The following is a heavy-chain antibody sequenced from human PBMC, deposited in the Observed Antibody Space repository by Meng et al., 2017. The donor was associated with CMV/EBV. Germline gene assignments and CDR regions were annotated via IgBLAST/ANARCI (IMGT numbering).Heavy chain of an antibody. CDR3: AKDNYDFWSGLPD. Sequence: QVQLVESGGGVVQHGGSLILSCAASGITFSSYGMHWVRQAPGKGLEWVAFIRYDGSNKYYADSVKGRFTISRDNSKNTLYLQMNSLRAEDTAVYYCAKDNYDFWSGLPDWGQGTLVTVPP. V-gene: IGHV3-30*02. J-gene: IGHJ4*02. D-gene: IGHD3-3*01. CDR1: GITFSSYG. CDR2: IRYDGSNK.